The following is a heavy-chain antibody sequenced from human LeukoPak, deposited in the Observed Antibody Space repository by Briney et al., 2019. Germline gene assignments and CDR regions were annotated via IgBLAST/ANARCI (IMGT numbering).Heavy chain of an antibody. J-gene: IGHJ4*02. V-gene: IGHV3-30*02. CDR1: GFTFSSYG. Sequence: GGSLRFSCAASGFTFSSYGMHWVRQAPGKGLEWVAFIRYDGSNKYYADSVKGRFTISRDNSKNTLYLQMNSLRAEDTAVYYCAKEELASFDYWGQGTLVTVSS. CDR2: IRYDGSNK. CDR3: AKEELASFDY. D-gene: IGHD6-6*01.